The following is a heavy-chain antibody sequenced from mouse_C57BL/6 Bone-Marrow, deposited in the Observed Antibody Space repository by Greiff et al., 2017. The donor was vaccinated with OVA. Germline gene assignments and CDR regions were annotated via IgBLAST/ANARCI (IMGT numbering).Heavy chain of an antibody. CDR2: IDPENGDT. Sequence: VQLQQSGAELVRPGASVKLSCTASGFNIKDDYMHWVKQRPEQGLEWIGWIDPENGDTEYASKFQGKATITADTSSNTAYLQLSSLTSEDTAVYYCTTPYGNYLAWFAYWGQGTLVTVSA. CDR1: GFNIKDDY. J-gene: IGHJ3*01. V-gene: IGHV14-4*01. CDR3: TTPYGNYLAWFAY. D-gene: IGHD2-1*01.